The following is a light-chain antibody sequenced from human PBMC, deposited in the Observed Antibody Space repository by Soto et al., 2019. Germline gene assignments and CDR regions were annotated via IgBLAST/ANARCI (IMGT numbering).Light chain of an antibody. Sequence: DIVMTQSPDSLAVSLGERATINCKSSQSVLYSPNNKNYLAWYQQKPGQPPNLLIYWASTRESGVPDRFSGSGSGTDFTLTISSLQAEDFAVYYCQQRSNWPRTFGQGTKVDIK. J-gene: IGKJ1*01. CDR3: QQRSNWPRT. CDR1: QSVLYSPNNKNY. CDR2: WAS. V-gene: IGKV4-1*01.